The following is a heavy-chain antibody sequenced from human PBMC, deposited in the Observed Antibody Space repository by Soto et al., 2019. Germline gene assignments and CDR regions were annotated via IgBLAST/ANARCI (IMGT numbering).Heavy chain of an antibody. CDR2: IRSSSSTI. J-gene: IGHJ4*02. V-gene: IGHV3-48*02. CDR3: ARATTVTTSDY. CDR1: GFTFSSYS. Sequence: EVQLVESGGGLVQPGGSLRLSCAASGFTFSSYSMNWVRQAPGKGLEWVSYIRSSSSTIYYADSVKGRFTISRDNAKNSLYLQMISLRDEDTAVYYCARATTVTTSDYWGQGTLVTVSS. D-gene: IGHD4-17*01.